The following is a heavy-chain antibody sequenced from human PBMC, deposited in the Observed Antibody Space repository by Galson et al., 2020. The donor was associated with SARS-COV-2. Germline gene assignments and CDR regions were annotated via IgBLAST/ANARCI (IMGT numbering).Heavy chain of an antibody. Sequence: GESLKISCAASAFTFNRYAIPWVRQAPGKGLEWVSTISGNGGSTYYPDSVRDRFTISRDNSKNTLYLQMDSLRAEDTALYYCAKGITVTENFYFDFWGQGTPVTVSS. CDR3: AKGITVTENFYFDF. D-gene: IGHD4-17*01. V-gene: IGHV3-23*01. J-gene: IGHJ4*02. CDR2: ISGNGGST. CDR1: AFTFNRYA.